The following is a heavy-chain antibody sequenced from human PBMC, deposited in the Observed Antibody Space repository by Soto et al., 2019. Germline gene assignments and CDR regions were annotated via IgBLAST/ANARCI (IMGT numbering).Heavy chain of an antibody. CDR3: ARTRDYYDSSGYIY. J-gene: IGHJ4*02. CDR2: ISGSGGST. Sequence: PGGSLRLSCAASGFTFSSYAMSWVRQAPGKGLEWVSAISGSGGSTYYADSVKGRFTISRDNSKNTLYLQMNSLRAEDTAVYYCARTRDYYDSSGYIYWGQGTLVTVSS. CDR1: GFTFSSYA. V-gene: IGHV3-23*01. D-gene: IGHD3-22*01.